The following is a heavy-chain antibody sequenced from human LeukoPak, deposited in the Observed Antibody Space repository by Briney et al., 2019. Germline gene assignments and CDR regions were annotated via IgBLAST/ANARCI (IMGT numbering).Heavy chain of an antibody. Sequence: GGSLRLSCATSGFTFSSNWMSWVRHAPGRGLEWVANIKPDGSAEYYAASVKGRFTVSRDNAMNSLYLQMNSLRAEDTAVYYCARANNSSWHNWGQGTLVTVSS. J-gene: IGHJ4*02. CDR2: IKPDGSAE. CDR1: GFTFSSNW. D-gene: IGHD6-13*01. CDR3: ARANNSSWHN. V-gene: IGHV3-7*01.